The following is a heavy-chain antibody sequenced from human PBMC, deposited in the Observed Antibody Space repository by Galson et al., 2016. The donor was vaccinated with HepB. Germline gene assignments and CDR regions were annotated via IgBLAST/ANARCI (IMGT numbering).Heavy chain of an antibody. J-gene: IGHJ4*02. CDR2: ISAYSGHT. Sequence: SVKVSCKASGYTLTYYGFVWVRQAPGQGLEWMGWISAYSGHTNYAQKFQGRVTMTTDTPTSTAYMELRSLRSDDTAVYYCARADYDGNSPYDYWGQGTLVTVSS. CDR1: GYTLTYYG. CDR3: ARADYDGNSPYDY. D-gene: IGHD4-23*01. V-gene: IGHV1-18*01.